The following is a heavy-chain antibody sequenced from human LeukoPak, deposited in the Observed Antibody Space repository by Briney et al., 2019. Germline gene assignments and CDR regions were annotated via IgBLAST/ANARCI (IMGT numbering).Heavy chain of an antibody. Sequence: ETLSLTCTVSGGSISSSNYYWGWIRQPPGKGLEWIGSIYYSGSTYYNPSLKSRVTISVDTSKNQFSLKLSSVTAADTAVYYCARTDDGGLYYYMDVWGKGTTVTVSS. CDR2: IYYSGST. J-gene: IGHJ6*03. CDR1: GGSISSSNYY. V-gene: IGHV4-39*07. CDR3: ARTDDGGLYYYMDV. D-gene: IGHD4-23*01.